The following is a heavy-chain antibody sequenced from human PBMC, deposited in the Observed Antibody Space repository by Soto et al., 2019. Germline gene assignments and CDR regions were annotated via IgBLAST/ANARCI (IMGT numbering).Heavy chain of an antibody. V-gene: IGHV3-48*02. D-gene: IGHD3-3*01. CDR2: ITNGGTTI. Sequence: GGSLRLSCAASGFTFSSYSMNWVRQAPGKGLEWISYITNGGTTIYYADSVKGRFTISRDNAKNSLYLHMNSLRDDDTAVYYCATPVVRFLEWTTDYWGRGTLVTVSS. J-gene: IGHJ4*02. CDR3: ATPVVRFLEWTTDY. CDR1: GFTFSSYS.